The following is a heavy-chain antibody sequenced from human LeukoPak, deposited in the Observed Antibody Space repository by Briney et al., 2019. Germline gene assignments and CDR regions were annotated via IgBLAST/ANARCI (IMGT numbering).Heavy chain of an antibody. CDR2: IIPIFGTT. D-gene: IGHD5-18*01. Sequence: SVKVSCKASGGTFNSSPITWVWQAPGQGLEWMGVIIPMGGIIPIFGTTKCAQKFQDTVTITTDESTSAAFMELSSLRSDDTAVYYCARGFRGYSYGPVVGYWGQGTLVTVSS. CDR3: ARGFRGYSYGPVVGY. CDR1: GGTFNSSP. V-gene: IGHV1-69*05. J-gene: IGHJ4*02.